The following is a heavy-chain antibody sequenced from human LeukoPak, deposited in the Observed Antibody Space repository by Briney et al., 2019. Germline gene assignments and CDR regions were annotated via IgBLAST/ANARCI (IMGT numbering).Heavy chain of an antibody. V-gene: IGHV4-39*02. CDR2: IYYSGST. CDR3: ARDVAGTVDY. D-gene: IGHD6-19*01. J-gene: IGHJ4*02. Sequence: SETLSLTCTVSGGSISSSSYYWGWIRQPPGKGLEWIGSIYYSGSTYYNPSLKSRVTISVDTSKNQFSLKLSSVTAADTAVYYCARDVAGTVDYWGQGTLVTVSS. CDR1: GGSISSSSYY.